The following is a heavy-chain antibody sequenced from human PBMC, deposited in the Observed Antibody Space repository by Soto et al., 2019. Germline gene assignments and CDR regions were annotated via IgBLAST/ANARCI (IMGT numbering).Heavy chain of an antibody. D-gene: IGHD3-22*01. CDR3: ARAREPPYYYDSSGYYYDY. CDR2: IGTAGDT. V-gene: IGHV3-13*01. CDR1: GFTFSSYD. Sequence: GESLKISCAASGFTFSSYDMHWVRQATGKGLEWVSAIGTAGDTYYPGSVKGRFTISRENAKNSLYLQMNSLRAGDTAVYYCARAREPPYYYDSSGYYYDYWGQGTLVTVSS. J-gene: IGHJ4*02.